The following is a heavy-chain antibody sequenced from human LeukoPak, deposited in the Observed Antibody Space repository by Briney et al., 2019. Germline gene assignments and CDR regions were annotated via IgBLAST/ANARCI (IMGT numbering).Heavy chain of an antibody. CDR3: AKDILAARPFLRWFDP. CDR1: GFTFDDYA. CDR2: ISWNSGNI. V-gene: IGHV3-9*01. J-gene: IGHJ5*02. D-gene: IGHD6-6*01. Sequence: PGGSLRLSCAASGFTFDDYAMHWVLQAPGKGLEWVSGISWNSGNIGYADSVKGRFTISRDNAKNSLYLQMNSLRAEDTAVYYCAKDILAARPFLRWFDPWGQGTLVTVSS.